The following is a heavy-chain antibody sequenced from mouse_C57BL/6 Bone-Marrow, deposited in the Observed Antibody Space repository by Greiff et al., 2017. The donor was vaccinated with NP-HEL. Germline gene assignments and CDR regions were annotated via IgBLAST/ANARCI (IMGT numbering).Heavy chain of an antibody. CDR3: ARGTPFYPYYFDY. V-gene: IGHV1-64*01. CDR2: IHPNSGST. CDR1: GYTFTSYW. Sequence: VQLQQSGAELVKPGASVKLSCKASGYTFTSYWMHWVKQRPGQGLEWIGMIHPNSGSTNYNEKFKSKATLTVDKSSSTAYMQLSSLTSEDSAVYYCARGTPFYPYYFDYWGQGTTLTVSS. J-gene: IGHJ2*01.